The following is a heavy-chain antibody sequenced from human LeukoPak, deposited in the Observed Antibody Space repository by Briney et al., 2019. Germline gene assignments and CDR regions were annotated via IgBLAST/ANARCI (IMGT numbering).Heavy chain of an antibody. CDR3: GRHFPETGRDEQPLEY. V-gene: IGHV4-39*01. CDR1: GGSISSSDSY. D-gene: IGHD3-10*01. CDR2: ICFSRTT. J-gene: IGHJ4*02. Sequence: SETLSLTCTVSGGSISSSDSYWAWVRQPPGKGLGWIGGICFSRTTYYNPSLKSRVTMSIDTSKNHFSLKVASVTAADTAVYYCGRHFPETGRDEQPLEYWGQGSLFTVSS.